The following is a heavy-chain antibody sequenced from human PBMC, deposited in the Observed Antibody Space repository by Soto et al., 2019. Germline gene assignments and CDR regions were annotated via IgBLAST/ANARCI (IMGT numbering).Heavy chain of an antibody. CDR2: IIPIFGTA. J-gene: IGHJ4*02. Sequence: QVQLVQSGAEVKKPGSSVKVSCKASGGTFSSYAISWVRQAPGQGLEWMGGIIPIFGTANYAQKFQGRVTITADESTSPAYMELSSLRSEDTAMYYCARDRGICSGGSCYSFLDSWSPGTLDTVSS. D-gene: IGHD2-15*01. CDR3: ARDRGICSGGSCYSFLDS. V-gene: IGHV1-69*01. CDR1: GGTFSSYA.